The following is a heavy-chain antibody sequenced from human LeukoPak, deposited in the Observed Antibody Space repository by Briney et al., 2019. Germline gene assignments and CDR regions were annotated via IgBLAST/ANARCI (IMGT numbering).Heavy chain of an antibody. CDR1: GFTFSNYG. CDR2: IKQDGSEK. D-gene: IGHD3-10*01. J-gene: IGHJ4*02. CDR3: ARASGSATEGNKGYYFDY. V-gene: IGHV3-7*01. Sequence: PGRSLRLSCAASGFTFSNYGMHWVRQAPGKGLEWVANIKQDGSEKYYVDSVKGRFTMSRDKAKNSLYLQMNSVRAEDTALYYCARASGSATEGNKGYYFDYWGQGTLVTVSS.